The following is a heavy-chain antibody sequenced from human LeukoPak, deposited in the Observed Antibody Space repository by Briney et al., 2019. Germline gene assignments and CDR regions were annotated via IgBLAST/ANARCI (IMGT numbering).Heavy chain of an antibody. CDR3: ARGTEKTRISGYYSFDH. CDR1: GGSISGYF. V-gene: IGHV4-4*07. D-gene: IGHD5-12*01. Sequence: SETLTLTCTVSGGSISGYFWTWIRQPAGKELEWIGRVYTSGTTYYNPSLESRVTISLDTFNNQFSLRVTSVTAADTAIYYCARGTEKTRISGYYSFDHWGRGLLVTVSS. CDR2: VYTSGTT. J-gene: IGHJ4*02.